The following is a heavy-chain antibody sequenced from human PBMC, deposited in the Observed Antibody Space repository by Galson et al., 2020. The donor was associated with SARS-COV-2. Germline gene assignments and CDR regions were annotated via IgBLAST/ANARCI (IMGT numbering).Heavy chain of an antibody. J-gene: IGHJ5*02. Sequence: SQASETLSLTCAVYGGSFSGYYWSWIRQPPGKGLEWIGEINHSGSTNYNPSLKSRVTISVDTSKNQFSLKLSSVTAADTAVYYCARIIRYYYGSGPFNWFDPWGQGTLVTVSS. D-gene: IGHD3-10*01. CDR2: INHSGST. CDR3: ARIIRYYYGSGPFNWFDP. CDR1: GGSFSGYY. V-gene: IGHV4-34*01.